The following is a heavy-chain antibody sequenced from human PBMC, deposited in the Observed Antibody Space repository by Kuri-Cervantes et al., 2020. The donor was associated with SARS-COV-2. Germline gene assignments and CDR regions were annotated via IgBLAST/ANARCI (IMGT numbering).Heavy chain of an antibody. Sequence: GGSLSPSCAASGFPFSSYSMNWVRQAQGQGLEWVSYISSSSSTIYYADSVKGRFTISRDNTKNSLYLQMNSLRDEDTAVYYCSRGYCTGGVCWKPFVYWGQGTLVTVSS. CDR2: ISSSSSTI. V-gene: IGHV3-48*02. D-gene: IGHD2-8*02. J-gene: IGHJ4*02. CDR3: SRGYCTGGVCWKPFVY. CDR1: GFPFSSYS.